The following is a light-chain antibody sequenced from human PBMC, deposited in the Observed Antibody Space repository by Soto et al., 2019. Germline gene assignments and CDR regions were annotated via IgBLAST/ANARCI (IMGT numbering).Light chain of an antibody. CDR3: ATWDDSLSGLWV. CDR2: ADN. CDR1: SSNIGAGYD. Sequence: QSVLTQTPSVSGAPGQKITMSCTGSSSNIGAGYDVHWYQQVPGAAPRLLIYADNNRPSGVPDRFSASKSGTSASLAITGLRSEDETDYYCATWDDSLSGLWVFGGGTKLTVL. J-gene: IGLJ3*02. V-gene: IGLV1-40*01.